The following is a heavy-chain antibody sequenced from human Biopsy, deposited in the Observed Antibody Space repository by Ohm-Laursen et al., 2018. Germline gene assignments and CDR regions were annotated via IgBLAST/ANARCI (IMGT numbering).Heavy chain of an antibody. V-gene: IGHV3-48*03. CDR1: GFTFSAYE. CDR3: ARDLK. J-gene: IGHJ4*02. CDR2: ISFTGTSS. Sequence: SLRLSCAAPGFTFSAYEMNWVRQAPGKGLERVSYISFTGTSSYYADSVKGRFTISRDNAKNSLYLQMNSLRAEDTGIYYCARDLKWGQGTLVTVSS.